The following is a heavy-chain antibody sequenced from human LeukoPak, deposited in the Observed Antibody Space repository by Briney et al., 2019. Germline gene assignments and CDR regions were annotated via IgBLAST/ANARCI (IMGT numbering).Heavy chain of an antibody. D-gene: IGHD3-9*01. J-gene: IGHJ6*03. CDR1: GGSISSSSYY. Sequence: PSETLSLTCTVSGGSISSSSYYWGWVRQPPGKGLEWIGSSSYSGSTYYNPSLKSRVTISVDTSKNQFSLKLSSVTAADTAVYYCARTLYYDTAYYYYMDVWGKGTTTVSS. CDR2: SSYSGST. CDR3: ARTLYYDTAYYYYMDV. V-gene: IGHV4-39*07.